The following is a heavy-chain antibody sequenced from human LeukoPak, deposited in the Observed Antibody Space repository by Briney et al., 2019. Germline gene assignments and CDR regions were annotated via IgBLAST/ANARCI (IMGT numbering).Heavy chain of an antibody. CDR1: GFTISSYS. V-gene: IGHV3-21*04. CDR3: AKGRYYDSSGLDY. CDR2: ISSGSRYI. Sequence: GGSLRLSCAASGFTISSYSMNWVRQAPGKGLEWVSGISSGSRYIYYADSVKGRFTISRDNAKDSLYLQMNSLRAEDTALYYCAKGRYYDSSGLDYWGQGTLVTVSS. J-gene: IGHJ4*02. D-gene: IGHD3-22*01.